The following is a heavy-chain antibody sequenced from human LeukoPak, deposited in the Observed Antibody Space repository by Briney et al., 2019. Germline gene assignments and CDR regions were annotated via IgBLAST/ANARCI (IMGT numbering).Heavy chain of an antibody. J-gene: IGHJ4*02. D-gene: IGHD3-10*01. CDR1: GFTFSSYT. CDR3: AKVRGGYYGSGSYEGVDD. CDR2: LSHDGSRK. V-gene: IGHV3-30*18. Sequence: GRSLRLSCAASGFTFSSYTMQWVRQAPGKGLEWLAILSHDGSRKNYADSVKGRLTISRDNSKNTLYLQLNSLGGDDTAVYYCAKVRGGYYGSGSYEGVDDWGQGTLVTVSS.